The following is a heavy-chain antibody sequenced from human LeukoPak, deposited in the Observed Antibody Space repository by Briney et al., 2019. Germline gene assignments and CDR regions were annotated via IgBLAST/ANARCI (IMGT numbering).Heavy chain of an antibody. Sequence: SVKVSCKASGGTFSSYAISWVRQAPGQGLEWMGRIIPILGIANYAQKFQGRVTITADKSTSTAYRELSSLRSEDTAVYYCARSRGYSYGYPPGVSAFDIWGQGTMVTVSS. D-gene: IGHD5-18*01. J-gene: IGHJ3*02. CDR2: IIPILGIA. CDR3: ARSRGYSYGYPPGVSAFDI. V-gene: IGHV1-69*04. CDR1: GGTFSSYA.